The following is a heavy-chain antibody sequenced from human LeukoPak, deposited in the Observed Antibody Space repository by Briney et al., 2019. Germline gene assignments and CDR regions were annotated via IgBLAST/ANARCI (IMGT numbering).Heavy chain of an antibody. D-gene: IGHD6-13*01. CDR2: IYYSGST. CDR1: GGSISSYY. V-gene: IGHV4-59*08. Sequence: SETLSLTCTVSGGSISSYYWGWIRQPPGKGLEWIGYIYYSGSTNYNPSLKSRVTISVDTSKNQFSLKLSSVTAADTAVYYCARHGGTAYSSSWYNWFDPWGQGTLVTVSS. J-gene: IGHJ5*02. CDR3: ARHGGTAYSSSWYNWFDP.